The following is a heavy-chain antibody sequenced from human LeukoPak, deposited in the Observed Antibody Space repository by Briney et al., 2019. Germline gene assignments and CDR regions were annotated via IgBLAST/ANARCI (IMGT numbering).Heavy chain of an antibody. CDR2: INHSGST. J-gene: IGHJ6*03. V-gene: IGHV4-34*01. CDR3: ARVVSFYYYYMDV. CDR1: GGSFSGYY. D-gene: IGHD4-11*01. Sequence: PSETLSLTCAVYGGSFSGYYWSWIRQAPEKGLEWIGGINHSGSTTYNPSLKSRVSVSVDTSNNLFSLKMDSVTAADTAVYFCARVVSFYYYYMDVWGKGTTVTVSS.